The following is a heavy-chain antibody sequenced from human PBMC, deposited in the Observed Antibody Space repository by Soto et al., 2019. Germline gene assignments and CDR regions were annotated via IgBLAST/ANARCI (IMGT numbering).Heavy chain of an antibody. V-gene: IGHV1-69*01. CDR3: ARDLADVHLWDAFDV. Sequence: QVQLVQSGPELKKPGSSVKVSCKAPGDTFNSYGISWVRQAPGQGLEWMGGIVPMFGSTNLALKFEDRVTITADELTTTVYMEIRGLTSEDTAVYYCARDLADVHLWDAFDVWGHGTRVTVSS. J-gene: IGHJ3*01. D-gene: IGHD6-13*01. CDR1: GDTFNSYG. CDR2: IVPMFGST.